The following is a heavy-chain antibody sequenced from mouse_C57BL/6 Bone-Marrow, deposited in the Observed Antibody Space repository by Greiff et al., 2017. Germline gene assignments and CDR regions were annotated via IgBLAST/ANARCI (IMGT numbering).Heavy chain of an antibody. J-gene: IGHJ3*01. V-gene: IGHV1-61*01. CDR1: GYTFTSYW. CDR2: IYPSDSET. CDR3: ARGRWLPCAY. D-gene: IGHD2-3*01. Sequence: QVQLQQPGAELVRPGSSVKLSCKASGYTFTSYWMDWVKQRPGQGLEWIGNIYPSDSETHYNQKFKDKATLTVDKSSSTAYMQLSSLTSEDSAVYYCARGRWLPCAYWGQGTLVTVSA.